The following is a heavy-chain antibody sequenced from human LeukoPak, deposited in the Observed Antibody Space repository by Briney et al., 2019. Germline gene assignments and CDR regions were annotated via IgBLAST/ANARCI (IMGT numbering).Heavy chain of an antibody. D-gene: IGHD2-21*02. CDR1: GYTFTNFY. J-gene: IGHJ4*02. Sequence: ASVKVSCKTSGYTFTNFYLHWVRQAPGQGLEWMGIINPSGTSTSYAQKFQGRVTMTRDMSTSTVYMELSSLRSEDTAVYYCARGPAAVTAPGDYWGQGTLVTVSS. CDR3: ARGPAAVTAPGDY. CDR2: INPSGTST. V-gene: IGHV1-46*01.